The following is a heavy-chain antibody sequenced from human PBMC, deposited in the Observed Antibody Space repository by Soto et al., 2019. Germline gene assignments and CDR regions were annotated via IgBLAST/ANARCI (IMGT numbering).Heavy chain of an antibody. CDR1: GFTLSRFV. V-gene: IGHV3-30-3*01. CDR2: ISNEGNNT. CDR3: ARGDYYDVSGPFSEAFDI. D-gene: IGHD3-22*01. Sequence: PGGSLRLSCAASGFTLSRFVLHWVRQAPGKGLEWVAVISNEGNNTYYADSVKGRCTISRDNAKNSLYLQMNSLRVEDTAVYYCARGDYYDVSGPFSEAFDIWGQGTMVTVSS. J-gene: IGHJ3*02.